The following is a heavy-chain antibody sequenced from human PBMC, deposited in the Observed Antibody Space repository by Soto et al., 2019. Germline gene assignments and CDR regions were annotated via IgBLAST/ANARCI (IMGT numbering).Heavy chain of an antibody. D-gene: IGHD1-1*01. CDR2: INHRGSL. CDR3: ARELPQRQGRNMDV. Sequence: WIWIRHRPGAGLGWFGYINHRGSLYYNPSLKSRVSMSVDTSKNQFSLNLSSVTAADTAVYYCARELPQRQGRNMDVWGQGTTVTVSS. J-gene: IGHJ6*02. V-gene: IGHV4-31*02.